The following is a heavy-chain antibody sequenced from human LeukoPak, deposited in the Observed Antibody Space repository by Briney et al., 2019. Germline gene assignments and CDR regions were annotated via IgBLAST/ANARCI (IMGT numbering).Heavy chain of an antibody. D-gene: IGHD3-22*01. CDR3: ARDIDYYYDSSGYDY. CDR1: GFTFSSYA. V-gene: IGHV3-30*09. J-gene: IGHJ4*02. CDR2: ISYDGSNK. Sequence: GGSLRLSCAASGFTFSSYAMHWVRQAPGKGLEWVAVISYDGSNKYYADSVKGRFAISRDNSKNTLYLQMNSLRAEDTAVYYCARDIDYYYDSSGYDYWGQGTLVTVSS.